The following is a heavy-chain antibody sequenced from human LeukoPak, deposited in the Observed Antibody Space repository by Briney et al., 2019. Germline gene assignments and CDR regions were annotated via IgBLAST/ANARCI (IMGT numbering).Heavy chain of an antibody. CDR3: AKGRGLVSPDDH. Sequence: GGSLRLSRAASGFTFSSHTMTWVRQAPGKGLEWVSASNSGGSTYYADSVKGRFTISRDNSKNTLYLQMNSLKAEDTAVYYCAKGRGLVSPDDHWGQGTLVTVSS. V-gene: IGHV3-23*01. D-gene: IGHD3/OR15-3a*01. J-gene: IGHJ4*02. CDR2: SNSGGST. CDR1: GFTFSSHT.